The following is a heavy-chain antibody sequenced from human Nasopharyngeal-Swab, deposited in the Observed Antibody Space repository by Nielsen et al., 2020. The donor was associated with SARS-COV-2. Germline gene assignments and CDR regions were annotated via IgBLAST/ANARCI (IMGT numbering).Heavy chain of an antibody. CDR3: AKDIGSGWKPSYYFDY. CDR2: ISWNSGSI. J-gene: IGHJ4*02. D-gene: IGHD6-19*01. CDR1: GFTFDDYA. V-gene: IGHV3-9*01. Sequence: GGSLRLSCAASGFTFDDYAMHWVRQAPGKGLEWVSGISWNSGSIGYADSVKGRFTISRDNAKNSLYLQMNSLRAEDTALYYCAKDIGSGWKPSYYFDYWGQGTLVTVSS.